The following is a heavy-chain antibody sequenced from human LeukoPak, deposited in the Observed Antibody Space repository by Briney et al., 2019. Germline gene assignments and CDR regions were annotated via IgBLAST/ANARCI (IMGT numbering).Heavy chain of an antibody. CDR2: INHSGST. CDR1: GGSFSGYY. CDR3: ASIDSSSGRYNWFDP. J-gene: IGHJ5*02. Sequence: SETLSLTCAVYGGSFSGYYWSWIRHPPGKRLEWIGEINHSGSTNYNPSLTSRVTISVDTSKNQFSLKLSSVTAADTAVYYCASIDSSSGRYNWFDPWGQGTLVTVSS. V-gene: IGHV4-34*01. D-gene: IGHD6-13*01.